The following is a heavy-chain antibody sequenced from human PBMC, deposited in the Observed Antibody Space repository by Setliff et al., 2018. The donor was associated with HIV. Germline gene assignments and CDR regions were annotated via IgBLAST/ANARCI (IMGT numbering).Heavy chain of an antibody. Sequence: ASVKVSCKASGYTFTSYDINWVRQATGQGLEWMGWMNPNSGNTGYAQKFQGRVTMTRNTSISTAYMELSSLRSEDTAVYYCARGAWYSSDWFLDYWGQGTLVTVSS. CDR2: MNPNSGNT. D-gene: IGHD6-19*01. J-gene: IGHJ4*02. CDR3: ARGAWYSSDWFLDY. CDR1: GYTFTSYD. V-gene: IGHV1-8*02.